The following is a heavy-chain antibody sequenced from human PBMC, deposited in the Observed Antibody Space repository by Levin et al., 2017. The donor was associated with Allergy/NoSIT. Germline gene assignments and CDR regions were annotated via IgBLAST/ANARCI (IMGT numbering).Heavy chain of an antibody. D-gene: IGHD3-22*01. CDR1: GYTFTSYD. Sequence: KISCKASGYTFTSYDINWVRQATGQGLEWMGWMNPNSGNIGYAQKFQGRVTMTRNTSISTAYMELSSLRSEDTAVYYCARVIFSGYYDSSGYDDYWGQGTLVTVSS. CDR3: ARVIFSGYYDSSGYDDY. J-gene: IGHJ4*02. CDR2: MNPNSGNI. V-gene: IGHV1-8*01.